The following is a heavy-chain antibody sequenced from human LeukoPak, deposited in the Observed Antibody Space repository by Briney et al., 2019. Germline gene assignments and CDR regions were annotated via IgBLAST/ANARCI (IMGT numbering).Heavy chain of an antibody. J-gene: IGHJ4*02. CDR2: INWNGGST. Sequence: GGSLRLSCSAFGFTFDDYGMSWVRQAPGKGLEWVSGINWNGGSTGYVDSVKGRFTISRDNAKNSLYLKMNSLRAEDTALYYCAAALDSSSYYYWGFDYWGQGTLVTVSS. CDR3: AAALDSSSYYYWGFDY. V-gene: IGHV3-20*04. CDR1: GFTFDDYG. D-gene: IGHD3-22*01.